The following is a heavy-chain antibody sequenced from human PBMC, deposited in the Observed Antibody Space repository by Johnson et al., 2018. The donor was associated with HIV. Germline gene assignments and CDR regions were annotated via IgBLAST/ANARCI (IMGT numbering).Heavy chain of an antibody. CDR3: ARDSGAPGNDAFDI. CDR1: GFTFSSYG. Sequence: QVLLVESGGGVVQPGRSLRLSCAASGFTFSSYGMHWVRQAPGKGLEWVAVISYDGSNKYYADSLKGRFTISRDNSKNTLYLQMNSLPPEDTALYFCARDSGAPGNDAFDIWGQGTMVTIS. CDR2: ISYDGSNK. J-gene: IGHJ3*02. D-gene: IGHD1-26*01. V-gene: IGHV3-30*03.